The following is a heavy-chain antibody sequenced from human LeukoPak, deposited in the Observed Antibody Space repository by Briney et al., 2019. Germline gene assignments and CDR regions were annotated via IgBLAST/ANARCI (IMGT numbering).Heavy chain of an antibody. V-gene: IGHV1-69*13. CDR1: GGTFSSYA. D-gene: IGHD3-10*01. CDR2: IIPLFGTA. J-gene: IGHJ4*02. Sequence: SVKVSCTASGGTFSSYAISWVRQAPGQGLEWMGGIIPLFGTANYAQKFLGRVIITADESTSTTHMYLSSLKSEDTAVYYCAREWAGYGSGSYYYYWGQGTLVTVSS. CDR3: AREWAGYGSGSYYYY.